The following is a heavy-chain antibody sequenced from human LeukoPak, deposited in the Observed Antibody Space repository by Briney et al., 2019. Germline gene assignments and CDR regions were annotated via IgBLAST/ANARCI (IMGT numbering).Heavy chain of an antibody. V-gene: IGHV3-23*01. D-gene: IGHD3-22*01. Sequence: GGSLRLSCGASGFIFSSYAMSWVRQAPGKGLEWVSAITGSGGSTYYEDSVKGRFTISRDNSKNTLYLQMNSLRAEDTAVYHCAISRDSSGYYYSWGQGTLVTVSS. CDR1: GFIFSSYA. J-gene: IGHJ4*02. CDR2: ITGSGGST. CDR3: AISRDSSGYYYS.